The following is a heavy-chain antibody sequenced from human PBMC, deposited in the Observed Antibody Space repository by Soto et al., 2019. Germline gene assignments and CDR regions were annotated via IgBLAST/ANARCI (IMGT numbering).Heavy chain of an antibody. D-gene: IGHD4-17*01. CDR1: GFTFSGSA. Sequence: EVQLVESGGGLVQPGGSLKLSCAVSGFTFSGSAMHWVRQASGKGLEWVGRIRSKSNNYATAYAASVKGRFTISRDDSKNTAYLQMNSLKTEDTVVYYCTRGYGDYVRDYWGQGTLVTVSS. J-gene: IGHJ4*02. CDR3: TRGYGDYVRDY. V-gene: IGHV3-73*01. CDR2: IRSKSNNYAT.